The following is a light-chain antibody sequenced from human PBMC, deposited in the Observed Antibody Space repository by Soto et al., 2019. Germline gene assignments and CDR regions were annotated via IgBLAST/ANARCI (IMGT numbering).Light chain of an antibody. J-gene: IGKJ5*01. CDR3: QQCGSSPIT. Sequence: ETVWTQSPGTLSLSPGEGATLSCRASQSVSSYYLAWYQQKPGQAPRLLIYSSSSRAAGVSDRFSGSGSGTDFTLTISRLEPEDFAVYYCQQCGSSPITFGQGTRLEI. CDR2: SSS. CDR1: QSVSSYY. V-gene: IGKV3-20*01.